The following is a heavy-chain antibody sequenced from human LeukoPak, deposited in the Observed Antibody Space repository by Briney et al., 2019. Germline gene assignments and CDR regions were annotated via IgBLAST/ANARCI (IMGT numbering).Heavy chain of an antibody. CDR1: GGSLSRYY. D-gene: IGHD6-6*01. V-gene: IGHV4-59*01. J-gene: IGHJ4*02. CDR2: IYYSGRT. CDR3: ARVDSSSGYFDY. Sequence: PPETLSLTPTVSGGSLSRYYWSRIPQPPRKGLEWIGYIYYSGRTNYNPSLKSRVTISVDTSKNQFSLKLSSVTAADTAVYYCARVDSSSGYFDYWGQGTLVTVSS.